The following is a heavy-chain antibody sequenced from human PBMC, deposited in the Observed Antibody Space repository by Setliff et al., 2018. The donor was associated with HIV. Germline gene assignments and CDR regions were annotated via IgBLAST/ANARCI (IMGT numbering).Heavy chain of an antibody. CDR1: GYSISSDYY. J-gene: IGHJ3*02. CDR2: FSPRGRT. V-gene: IGHV4-38-2*01. Sequence: SETLSLTCAVSGYSISSDYYWGWIRQPPGKGLEWIGSFSPRGRTYQDGSLKSRVTISVDRSRNQFSLKLTSVTAADTAIYYCASTTSGVSGSYPAHAFDIWGQGTMVTVSS. D-gene: IGHD3-10*01. CDR3: ASTTSGVSGSYPAHAFDI.